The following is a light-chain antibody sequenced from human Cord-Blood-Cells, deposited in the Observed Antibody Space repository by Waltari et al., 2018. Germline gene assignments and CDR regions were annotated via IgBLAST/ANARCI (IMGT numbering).Light chain of an antibody. V-gene: IGKV3-15*01. CDR3: QQYNNLPRT. CDR1: QSVSSN. CDR2: GAS. Sequence: EIVMTQSPATLSVSPGERATLSCRASQSVSSNLAWYQQKPGQAPRLLIYGASTRATGIPARFSGSGSVTEFTLTISSLQSEDFAVYYCQQYNNLPRTFGPGTKVDIK. J-gene: IGKJ3*01.